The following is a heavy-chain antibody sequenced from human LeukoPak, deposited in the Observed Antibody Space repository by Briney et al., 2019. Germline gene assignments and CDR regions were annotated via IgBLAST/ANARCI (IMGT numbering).Heavy chain of an antibody. CDR1: GYSFTSYW. V-gene: IGHV5-51*01. CDR3: ASGVVRGIGWFDP. D-gene: IGHD3-10*01. Sequence: GESPKISWKGSGYSFTSYWIGWVRQMPGKGLEWMGIIYPGDSDTRYSPSFQGQVTISADTSISTAYLQWSSLKASDTAMYYCASGVVRGIGWFDPWGQGTLVTVSS. J-gene: IGHJ5*02. CDR2: IYPGDSDT.